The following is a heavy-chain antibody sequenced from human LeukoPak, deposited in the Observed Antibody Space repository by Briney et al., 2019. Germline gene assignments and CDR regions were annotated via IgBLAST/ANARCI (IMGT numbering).Heavy chain of an antibody. CDR2: IKQDGSEK. V-gene: IGHV3-7*03. Sequence: GGSLRLSCAASGFTFSSYWMSWVRQAPGKGLEWVANIKQDGSEKYYVDSVKGRFTISRDNAKNSLYLQMNSLRAEDTAVYYCARAGPPFYYYCGMDVWGKGTTVTVSS. CDR3: ARAGPPFYYYCGMDV. CDR1: GFTFSSYW. D-gene: IGHD3-10*01. J-gene: IGHJ6*04.